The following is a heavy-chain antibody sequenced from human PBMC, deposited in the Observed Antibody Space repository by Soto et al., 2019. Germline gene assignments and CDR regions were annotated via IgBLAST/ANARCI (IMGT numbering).Heavy chain of an antibody. V-gene: IGHV3-21*01. CDR1: GFTFSSYS. CDR2: ISSSSSYI. CDR3: ARCNGVVITNYYYYGMDV. Sequence: EVQLVESGGGLVKPGGSLRLSCAASGFTFSSYSMNWVRQAPGKGLEWVSSISSSSSYIYYADSVKGRFTISRDNDKNSLYLKMNSLRAEDTAVYYCARCNGVVITNYYYYGMDVWGQGTTVTVSS. D-gene: IGHD3-22*01. J-gene: IGHJ6*02.